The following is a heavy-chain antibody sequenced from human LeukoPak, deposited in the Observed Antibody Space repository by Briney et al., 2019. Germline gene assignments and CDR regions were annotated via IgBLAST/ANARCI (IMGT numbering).Heavy chain of an antibody. Sequence: SETLSLTCTVSGGSISSSSYYWGWIRQPPGKGLEWIGSIYYSGSPYYNPPLKSRVTISVDTSKNQFSLKLSSVTAADTAVYYCAREHSYGPKEGDYWGQGTLVTVSS. D-gene: IGHD5-18*01. V-gene: IGHV4-39*07. CDR1: GGSISSSSYY. CDR2: IYYSGSP. CDR3: AREHSYGPKEGDY. J-gene: IGHJ4*02.